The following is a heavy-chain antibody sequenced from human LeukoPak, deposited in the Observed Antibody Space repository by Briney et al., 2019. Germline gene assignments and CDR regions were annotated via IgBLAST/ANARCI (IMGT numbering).Heavy chain of an antibody. V-gene: IGHV3-23*01. CDR3: AKSRVGYVALDY. CDR1: GFTFSSYA. Sequence: GGSLRLSCAASGFTFSSYAMSWVRQAPGKGQEWVSAISGSGGSTYYADSVKGRFTISRDNSKNTLYLQMNSLRAEDTAVYYCAKSRVGYVALDYWGQGTLVTVSS. D-gene: IGHD5-12*01. J-gene: IGHJ4*02. CDR2: ISGSGGST.